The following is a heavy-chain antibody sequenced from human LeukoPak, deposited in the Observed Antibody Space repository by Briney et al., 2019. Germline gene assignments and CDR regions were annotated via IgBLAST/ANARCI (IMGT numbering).Heavy chain of an antibody. D-gene: IGHD3-3*01. CDR1: GFTFSSYA. Sequence: PGRSLRLSCAASGFTFSSYAMHWVRQAPGKGLEWVAVISYDGSNKYYADSVKGRFTISRDNSKNTLYLQMNSLRAEDTAVYYCARDEWSLYFVYWGQGTLVTVSS. CDR2: ISYDGSNK. J-gene: IGHJ4*02. CDR3: ARDEWSLYFVY. V-gene: IGHV3-30-3*01.